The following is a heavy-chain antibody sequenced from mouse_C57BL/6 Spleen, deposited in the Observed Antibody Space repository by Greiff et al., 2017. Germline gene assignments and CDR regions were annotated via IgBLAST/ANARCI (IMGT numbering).Heavy chain of an antibody. V-gene: IGHV1-18*01. Sequence: SGPELVKPGASVKIPCKASGYTFTDYNMDWVKQSHGKSLEWIGDINPNNGGTIYNQKFKGKATLTVDKSSSTAYMELRSLTSEDTAVYYCALTVVAYWYFDVWGTGTTVTVSS. CDR2: INPNNGGT. J-gene: IGHJ1*03. CDR3: ALTVVAYWYFDV. D-gene: IGHD1-1*01. CDR1: GYTFTDYN.